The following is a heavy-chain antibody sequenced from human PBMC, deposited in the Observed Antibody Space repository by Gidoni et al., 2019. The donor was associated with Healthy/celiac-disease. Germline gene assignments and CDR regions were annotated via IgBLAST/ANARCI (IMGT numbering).Heavy chain of an antibody. J-gene: IGHJ6*03. Sequence: EVQLVESGGGLVQPGGSLRLSCAASGFTFSSYSMNWVRQAPGKGLEWVSYISSSSSTIYYADSVKGRFTISRDNAKNSLDLQMNSLRAEDTAVYYCARNPHSRFGVVIIGYYYMDVWGKGTTVTVSS. CDR1: GFTFSSYS. D-gene: IGHD3-3*01. V-gene: IGHV3-48*01. CDR3: ARNPHSRFGVVIIGYYYMDV. CDR2: ISSSSSTI.